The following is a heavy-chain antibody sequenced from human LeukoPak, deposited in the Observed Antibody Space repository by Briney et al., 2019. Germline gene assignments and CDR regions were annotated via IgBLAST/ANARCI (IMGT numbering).Heavy chain of an antibody. D-gene: IGHD4-17*01. J-gene: IGHJ4*02. CDR2: IYYSGST. CDR1: GGSISSYY. Sequence: SETLSLTCTVSGGSISSYYWSWIRQPPGKGLEWIGYIYYSGSTNYNPSLKSRVTISVDTSKNQFSLKLSSVTAADTAVYYCARQTTVTIRSELGGIGVLNSATFDYWGQGTLVTVSS. CDR3: ARQTTVTIRSELGGIGVLNSATFDY. V-gene: IGHV4-59*01.